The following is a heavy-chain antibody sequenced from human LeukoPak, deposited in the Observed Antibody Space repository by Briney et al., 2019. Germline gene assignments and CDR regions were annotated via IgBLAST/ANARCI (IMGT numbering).Heavy chain of an antibody. CDR1: GFTFSSYG. V-gene: IGHV3-33*06. D-gene: IGHD6-13*01. J-gene: IGHJ2*01. CDR3: AKDYSSSWYFAWYFDL. CDR2: IWYDGSNK. Sequence: PGGSLRLSCAASGFTFSSYGMHWVRQAPGKGLEWVAVIWYDGSNKYYADSVKGRFTISRDNSKNTLYLQMNSLRAEDTAVYYCAKDYSSSWYFAWYFDLWGRGTLVTVSS.